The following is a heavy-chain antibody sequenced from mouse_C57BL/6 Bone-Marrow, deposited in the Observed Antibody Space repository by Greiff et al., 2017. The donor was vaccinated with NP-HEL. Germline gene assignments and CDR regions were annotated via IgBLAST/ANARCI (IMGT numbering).Heavy chain of an antibody. CDR2: LRSKSNNYVT. J-gene: IGHJ4*01. V-gene: IGHV10-1*01. Sequence: EVQLVESGGGLVQPKGSLKLSCAASGFSFNTYAMNWVRQAPGKGLEWVARLRSKSNNYVTYYADSVKARFTISSDDSESRLYLQMNNLKTEDTAMYYCGRRAGGSRYYAMDYWGQGTSVTVSS. D-gene: IGHD1-1*02. CDR1: GFSFNTYA. CDR3: GRRAGGSRYYAMDY.